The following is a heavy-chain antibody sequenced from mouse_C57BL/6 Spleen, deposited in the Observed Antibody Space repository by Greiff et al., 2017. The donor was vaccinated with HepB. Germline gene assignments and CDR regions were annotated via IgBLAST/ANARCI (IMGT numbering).Heavy chain of an antibody. V-gene: IGHV5-6*01. CDR2: ISSGGSYT. CDR1: GFTFSSYG. J-gene: IGHJ1*03. Sequence: EVKVVESGGDLVKPGGSLKLSCAASGFTFSSYGMSWVRQTPDKRLEWVATISSGGSYTYYPDSVKGRFTISRDNAKNTLYLQMSSLKSEDTAMYYCARHDYDDDGTAGNFDVWGTGTTVTVSS. CDR3: ARHDYDDDGTAGNFDV. D-gene: IGHD2-4*01.